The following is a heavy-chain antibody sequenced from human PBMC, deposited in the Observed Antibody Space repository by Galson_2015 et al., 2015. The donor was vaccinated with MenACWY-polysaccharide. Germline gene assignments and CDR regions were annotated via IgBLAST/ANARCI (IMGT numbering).Heavy chain of an antibody. D-gene: IGHD6-13*01. CDR2: ISGRGFSV. Sequence: SLRLGCAVSELTFNTYAMTWGRQGPGKGLEWVATISGRGFSVRNADYVKGRCTISRDNSKNTMFLLMNNLKAADTAVYYCAKNTSQAAGSAPYYYGLDVWGLGTTVTVSS. V-gene: IGHV3-23*01. CDR3: AKNTSQAAGSAPYYYGLDV. J-gene: IGHJ6*02. CDR1: ELTFNTYA.